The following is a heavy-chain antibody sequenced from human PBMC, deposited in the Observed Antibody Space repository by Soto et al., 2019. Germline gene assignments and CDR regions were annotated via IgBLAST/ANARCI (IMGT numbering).Heavy chain of an antibody. V-gene: IGHV5-51*01. CDR3: ARLGEGPTLYYCGMDV. J-gene: IGHJ6*04. Sequence: PGESLKISCKGSGYSFTNYWIGWVRQMPGKGLEWMGIIYPGDSDTRYSPSFQGQVTISADKSISTAYLQWSSLKASDTAMYYCARLGEGPTLYYCGMDVWGKGTTVTVSS. D-gene: IGHD2-21*01. CDR1: GYSFTNYW. CDR2: IYPGDSDT.